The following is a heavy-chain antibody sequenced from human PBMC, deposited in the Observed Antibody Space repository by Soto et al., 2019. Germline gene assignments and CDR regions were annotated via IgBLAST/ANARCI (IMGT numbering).Heavy chain of an antibody. D-gene: IGHD5-18*01. J-gene: IGHJ3*02. CDR3: ARTGSRYGANAFDI. V-gene: IGHV4-30-2*01. Sequence: QLHLQESGSGLVKPSQTLSLTCAVSGGSISSSPYSWSWIRQPPGQGLEWIGYILQSGSAYYNPSLKSRATISVDTSKNQFYLNLSSMTAADTVVYYCARTGSRYGANAFDIWGQGTIVTVSS. CDR2: ILQSGSA. CDR1: GGSISSSPYS.